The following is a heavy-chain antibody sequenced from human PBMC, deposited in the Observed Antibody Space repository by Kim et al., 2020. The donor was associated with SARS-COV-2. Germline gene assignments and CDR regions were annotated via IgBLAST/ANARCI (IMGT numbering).Heavy chain of an antibody. CDR1: GFTFDDYA. J-gene: IGHJ4*01. Sequence: SLRLSCAASGFTFDDYAMHWVRQAPGKGLEWVSGISWNSGSIGYADSVKGRFTISRDNAKNSLYLQMNSLRAEDTALYYCAKDTSSGWRAEYYFDYW. CDR3: AKDTSSGWRAEYYFDY. D-gene: IGHD6-19*01. CDR2: ISWNSGSI. V-gene: IGHV3-9*01.